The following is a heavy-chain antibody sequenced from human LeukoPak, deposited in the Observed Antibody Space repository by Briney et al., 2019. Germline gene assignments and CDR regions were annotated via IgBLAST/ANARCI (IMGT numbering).Heavy chain of an antibody. Sequence: ASVKVSCKASGYTFTSYDINWVRQATGQGLEWMGWMNPNSGNTGYAQKFQGRVTMTGNTSISTAYMELSSLRSEDTAVYYCARGRGRFLEWLTARDYYYYGVDVWGQGTTVTVSS. CDR1: GYTFTSYD. D-gene: IGHD3-3*01. V-gene: IGHV1-8*01. CDR2: MNPNSGNT. J-gene: IGHJ6*02. CDR3: ARGRGRFLEWLTARDYYYYGVDV.